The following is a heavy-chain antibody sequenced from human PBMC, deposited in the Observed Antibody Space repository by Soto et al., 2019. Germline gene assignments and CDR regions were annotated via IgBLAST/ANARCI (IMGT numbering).Heavy chain of an antibody. CDR2: INPNSGGT. CDR1: GYTFTGYY. J-gene: IGHJ5*02. CDR3: ARDEDYRLGAYGGWFDP. V-gene: IGHV1-2*04. Sequence: ASVKVYCRASGYTFTGYYIHWVRQAPGQGLEWMGWINPNSGGTNYAQKFQGWVTMTRDTSISTAYMELRRLRSDDTAVYYCARDEDYRLGAYGGWFDPWGQGTLVTVSS. D-gene: IGHD1-26*01.